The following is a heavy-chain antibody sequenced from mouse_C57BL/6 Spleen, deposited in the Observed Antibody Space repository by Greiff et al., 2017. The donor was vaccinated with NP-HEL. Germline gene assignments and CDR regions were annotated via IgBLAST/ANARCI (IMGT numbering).Heavy chain of an antibody. D-gene: IGHD1-1*02. CDR3: ARSSGSWYWFAY. CDR2: IYPGDGDT. Sequence: VQVVESGPELVKPGASVKISCKASGYAFSSSWMNWVKQRPGKGLEWIGRIYPGDGDTNYNGKFKGKATLTADKSSSTAYMQLSGLASEDSAVYFCARSSGSWYWFAYWGQGTLVTVSA. V-gene: IGHV1-82*01. CDR1: GYAFSSSW. J-gene: IGHJ3*01.